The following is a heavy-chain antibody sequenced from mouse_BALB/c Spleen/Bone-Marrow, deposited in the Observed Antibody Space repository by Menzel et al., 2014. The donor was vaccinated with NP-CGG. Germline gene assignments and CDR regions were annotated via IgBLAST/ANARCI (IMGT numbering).Heavy chain of an antibody. CDR1: GYTFINYW. V-gene: IGHV1S22*01. CDR2: FYPGSGTT. CDR3: TKGNYFSDY. D-gene: IGHD2-1*01. J-gene: IGHJ2*01. Sequence: LQQSGSELVRPGASVKLSCKASGYTFINYWIHWVKQRPGQGLEWIGNFYPGSGTTNYDEKFKTKATLTVDTFSSTAYMQLSSLTSEDSAVYYCTKGNYFSDYWGQGTTLTVSS.